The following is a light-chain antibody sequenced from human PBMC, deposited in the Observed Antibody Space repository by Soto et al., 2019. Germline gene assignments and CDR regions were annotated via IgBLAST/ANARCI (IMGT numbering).Light chain of an antibody. CDR3: QQSYTTPWT. CDR1: QSITSY. V-gene: IGKV1-39*01. J-gene: IGKJ1*01. Sequence: DIQMTQSPSSLSASVGDRVTITCRASQSITSYLNWYQQKPGKAPQLLIYAASSLQSGVPSRFSGSGSGTDFTLTISSLQTEDFATYFCQQSYTTPWTFGQGTRVEVK. CDR2: AAS.